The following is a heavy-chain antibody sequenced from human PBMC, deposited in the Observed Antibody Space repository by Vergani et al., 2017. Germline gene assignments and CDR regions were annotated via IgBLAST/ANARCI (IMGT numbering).Heavy chain of an antibody. CDR2: ISYDGSNK. V-gene: IGHV3-30*18. J-gene: IGHJ6*02. Sequence: QVQLVESGGGVVQPGRSLRLSCAASGFTFSSYGMHWVRQAPGKGLEWVAVISYDGSNKYYADSVKGRFTISRDNSKNTLYLQMNSLRAEDTAVYYCAKGKLSSGYYYYYYGMDVWGQGP. D-gene: IGHD3-22*01. CDR3: AKGKLSSGYYYYYYGMDV. CDR1: GFTFSSYG.